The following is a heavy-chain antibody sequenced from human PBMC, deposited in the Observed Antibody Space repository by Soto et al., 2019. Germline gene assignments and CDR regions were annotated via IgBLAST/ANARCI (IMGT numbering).Heavy chain of an antibody. CDR3: ARGAYYYYYGLDV. V-gene: IGHV3-48*03. J-gene: IGHJ6*02. Sequence: GGSLRLSCAASGFTFHTYEMNWVRQAPGKGLEWVSYISSTSSTISYADSVKGRFTISRDNAKNSLSLQMNSLRAEDTAVYYCARGAYYYYYGLDVWGQGXTVTVYS. CDR1: GFTFHTYE. CDR2: ISSTSSTI.